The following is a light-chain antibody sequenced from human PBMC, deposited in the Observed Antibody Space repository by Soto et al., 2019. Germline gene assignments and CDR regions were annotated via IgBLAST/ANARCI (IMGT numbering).Light chain of an antibody. J-gene: IGLJ2*01. V-gene: IGLV1-40*01. CDR2: GNN. CDR1: SSNIGAGHN. CDR3: QSYDNSLSGYGI. Sequence: QSVLTQPPSVSGAPGQRVTVSCTGSSSNIGAGHNVHWYQQLPGTAPKPLIYGNNNRPSGVPDRFSGSKSGTSASLAITGLQAEDEAEYYCQSYDNSLSGYGIFGGGTKVTVL.